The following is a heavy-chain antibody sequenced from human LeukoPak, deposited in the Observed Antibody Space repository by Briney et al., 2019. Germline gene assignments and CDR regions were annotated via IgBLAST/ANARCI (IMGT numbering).Heavy chain of an antibody. D-gene: IGHD3-3*01. J-gene: IGHJ4*02. Sequence: GGSLRLSCAASGFTFSSYAMSWVRQAPGKGLEWVSAISGSGGSTYYADSVKGRVTISRDNSKNTPYLQMNSLRAEDTAIYYCARVYSLGFWSGYYVGWGQGNLVTVSS. CDR2: ISGSGGST. CDR3: ARVYSLGFWSGYYVG. CDR1: GFTFSSYA. V-gene: IGHV3-23*01.